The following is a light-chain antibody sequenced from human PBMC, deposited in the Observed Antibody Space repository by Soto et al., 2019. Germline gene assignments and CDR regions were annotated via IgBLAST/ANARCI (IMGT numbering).Light chain of an antibody. V-gene: IGKV1-5*01. J-gene: IGKJ2*01. Sequence: DIQMTQSPSTLSASVGDRVTITCRASQSIGRWLAWYQQKPGKAPRLLIHDVSTLQSGVPSRFSGSGSGTEFTLTISSLQPDDFASYYCLQYDSRYTCGQGTKVDIK. CDR2: DVS. CDR1: QSIGRW. CDR3: LQYDSRYT.